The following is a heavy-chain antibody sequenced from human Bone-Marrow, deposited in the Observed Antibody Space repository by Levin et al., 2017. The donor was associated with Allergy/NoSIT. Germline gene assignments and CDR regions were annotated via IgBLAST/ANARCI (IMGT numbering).Heavy chain of an antibody. CDR3: ARDTSQNYFDY. J-gene: IGHJ4*02. D-gene: IGHD6-6*01. Sequence: LSLTCAASGFTFSSYGMHWVRQAPGKGLEWVAVIWYDGSNKYYADSVKGRFTISRDNSKNTLYLQMNSLRAEDTAVYYCARDTSQNYFDYWGQGTLVTVSS. CDR1: GFTFSSYG. CDR2: IWYDGSNK. V-gene: IGHV3-33*01.